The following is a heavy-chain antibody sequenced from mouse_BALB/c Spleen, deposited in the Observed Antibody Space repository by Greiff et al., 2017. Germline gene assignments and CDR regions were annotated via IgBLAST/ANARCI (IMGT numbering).Heavy chain of an antibody. V-gene: IGHV5-12-1*01. CDR1: GFAFSSYD. CDR3: ARHSSGYVGYAMDY. CDR2: ISSGGGST. J-gene: IGHJ4*01. Sequence: EVKLQESGGGLVKPGGSLKLSCAASGFAFSSYDMSWVRQTPEKRLEWVAYISSGGGSTYYPDTVKGRFTISRDNAKNTLYLQMSSLKSEDTAMYYCARHSSGYVGYAMDYWGQGTSVTVSS. D-gene: IGHD3-1*01.